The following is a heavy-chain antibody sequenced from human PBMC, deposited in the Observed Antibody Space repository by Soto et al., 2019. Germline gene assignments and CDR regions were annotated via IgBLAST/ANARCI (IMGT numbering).Heavy chain of an antibody. J-gene: IGHJ3*02. CDR1: GFIFSTNW. CDR3: GGDQGRSSGSKGDGVDI. CDR2: IKQDGSEK. Sequence: EVQLVESGGGLVQPGGSLRLSCEGSGFIFSTNWKSWVRQAPGRGLEWVANIKQDGSEKYYVDSVKGRFIISRDNAKNALYVQMNSLRAEDTAVYYCGGDQGRSSGSKGDGVDIWGQGTRVTVSA. D-gene: IGHD1-26*01. V-gene: IGHV3-7*01.